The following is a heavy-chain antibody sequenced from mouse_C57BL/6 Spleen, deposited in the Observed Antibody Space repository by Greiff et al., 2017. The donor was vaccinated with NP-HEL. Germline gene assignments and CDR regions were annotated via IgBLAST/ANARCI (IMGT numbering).Heavy chain of an antibody. CDR1: GFNIKDDY. J-gene: IGHJ3*01. V-gene: IGHV14-4*01. Sequence: EVKLMESGAELVRPGASVKLSCTASGFNIKDDYMHWVKQRPEQGLEWIGWIDPENGDTEYASKFQGQATITADTSSNTAYLQLSSLTSEDTAVYYCTKDHSYWGQGTLVTVSA. CDR3: TKDHSY. CDR2: IDPENGDT. D-gene: IGHD1-2*01.